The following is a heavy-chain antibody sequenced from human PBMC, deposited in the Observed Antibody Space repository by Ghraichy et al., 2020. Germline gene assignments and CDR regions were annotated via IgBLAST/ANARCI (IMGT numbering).Heavy chain of an antibody. J-gene: IGHJ6*02. CDR1: GGTFNIYA. D-gene: IGHD3-16*01. CDR3: ARQSYGLDV. Sequence: SVKVSCKASGGTFNIYAINWVQQAPGQGLQWMGGIIPIVGTANHAQKFQGRVTITADEVTRTAYMELSSLTSEDTAIYYCARQSYGLDVWGQGTTVIVSS. V-gene: IGHV1-69*13. CDR2: IIPIVGTA.